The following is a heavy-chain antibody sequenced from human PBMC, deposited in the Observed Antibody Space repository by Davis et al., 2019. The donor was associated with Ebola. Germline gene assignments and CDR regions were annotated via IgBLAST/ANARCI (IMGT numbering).Heavy chain of an antibody. D-gene: IGHD5-24*01. CDR2: IYYSGST. J-gene: IGHJ5*02. CDR3: ARHARLRDGYNSWFDP. CDR1: GGSISSSGYY. Sequence: SETLSLTCTVSGGSISSSGYYWGWIRQPPGKGLEWIGYIYYSGSTNYNPSLKSRVTISVDTSKNQFSLKLSSVTAADTAVYYCARHARLRDGYNSWFDPWGQGTLVTVSS. V-gene: IGHV4-61*05.